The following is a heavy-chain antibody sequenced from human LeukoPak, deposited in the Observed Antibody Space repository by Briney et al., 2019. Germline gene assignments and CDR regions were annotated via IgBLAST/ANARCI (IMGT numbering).Heavy chain of an antibody. CDR2: INHSGST. Sequence: SETLSLTCAVYGGSFSGYYWSWIRQPPGKGLEWIGEINHSGSTNYNPSLKSPVTISVDTSKHQCSLKLSSVTAADTAVYYCARQSRGYNRNDFSDWFDPWGQGTLVTVSS. CDR1: GGSFSGYY. J-gene: IGHJ5*02. D-gene: IGHD1-20*01. CDR3: ARQSRGYNRNDFSDWFDP. V-gene: IGHV4-34*01.